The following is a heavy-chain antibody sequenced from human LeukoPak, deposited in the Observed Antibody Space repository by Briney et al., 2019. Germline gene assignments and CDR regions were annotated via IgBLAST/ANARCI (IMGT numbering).Heavy chain of an antibody. J-gene: IGHJ4*02. V-gene: IGHV3-23*01. CDR3: AKDGTPGLCDY. Sequence: GGSLRLSCAASGFTFSSYAMSWVRQAPGKGLEWVSAISGNDGSTFYAVSVKGRFTISRDNSKNTLYLQMNSLRTEDTAVYYCAKDGTPGLCDYWGQGTLVTVSS. D-gene: IGHD1-1*01. CDR1: GFTFSSYA. CDR2: ISGNDGST.